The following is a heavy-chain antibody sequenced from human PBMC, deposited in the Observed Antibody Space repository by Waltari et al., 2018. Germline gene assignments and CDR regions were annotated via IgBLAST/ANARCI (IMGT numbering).Heavy chain of an antibody. D-gene: IGHD2-15*01. CDR2: ISSAGTI. J-gene: IGHJ4*02. Sequence: EVQLVESGGGLVQPGGSLRLSCSASGFTSGTSDFIWVRQAPGKGLEWVSYISSAGTINYSDSVKGRFTISRDNAKNTLYLQMSSLRVEDTAVYYGATSGGGVWGQGVLVTVSS. CDR1: GFTSGTSD. CDR3: ATSGGGV. V-gene: IGHV3-48*04.